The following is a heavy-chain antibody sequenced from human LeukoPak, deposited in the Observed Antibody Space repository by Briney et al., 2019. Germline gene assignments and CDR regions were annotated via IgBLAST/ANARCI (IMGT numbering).Heavy chain of an antibody. CDR3: ARVYTIFGVVPEGV. Sequence: ASVKVSCKASGYTFTGYYMHWVRQAPGQGLEWMGWINPNSGGTNYAQKFQGRVTMTRDTSISTAYMELSRLRSDDTAVYYCARVYTIFGVVPEGVWGQGTLVTVSS. V-gene: IGHV1-2*02. J-gene: IGHJ4*02. CDR1: GYTFTGYY. D-gene: IGHD3-3*01. CDR2: INPNSGGT.